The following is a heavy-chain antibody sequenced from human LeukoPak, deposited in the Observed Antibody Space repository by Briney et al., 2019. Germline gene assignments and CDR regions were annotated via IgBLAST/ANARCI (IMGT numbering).Heavy chain of an antibody. CDR1: GGSFSGYY. D-gene: IGHD1-14*01. J-gene: IGHJ6*03. CDR2: INHSGST. CDR3: ARGNQYFYYMDV. Sequence: SETLSLTCAVYGGSFSGYYWSWIRQPPGKGLEWIGEINHSGSTNYNPSLKSRVTISVDTSKNQFSLKVNSVTAADTAVYYCARGNQYFYYMDVWGKGTTVTVSS. V-gene: IGHV4-34*01.